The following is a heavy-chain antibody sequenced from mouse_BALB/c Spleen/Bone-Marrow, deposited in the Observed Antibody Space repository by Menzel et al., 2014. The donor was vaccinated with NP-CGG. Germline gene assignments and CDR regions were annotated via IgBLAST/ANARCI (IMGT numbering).Heavy chain of an antibody. CDR3: ARRGTGVDY. D-gene: IGHD4-1*01. CDR1: GYTFTKYW. CDR2: IYPGGGYT. J-gene: IGHJ2*01. V-gene: IGHV1-63*02. Sequence: QVQLKQSGAELVRPGTSVKISCKASGYTFTKYWLGWVKQRPGHGLEWIGDIYPGGGYTNYNEKFNGKATLTADTSSSTADMQLSSLTSEDSAVYFCARRGTGVDYWGQGTTLTVSS.